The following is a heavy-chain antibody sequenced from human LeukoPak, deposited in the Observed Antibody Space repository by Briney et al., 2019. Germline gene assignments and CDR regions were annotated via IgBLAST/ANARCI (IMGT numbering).Heavy chain of an antibody. D-gene: IGHD5-24*01. Sequence: SVKVSCKASGYTFTGYYMHWVRQAPGQGLEWMGGIIPLFRTTNYAQRFQGRVTITAVESTSTVYMELTSLTSEDTAVYYCARVPQYDGFNYDDAWGQGTLVTVSS. CDR3: ARVPQYDGFNYDDA. J-gene: IGHJ5*02. CDR2: IIPLFRTT. V-gene: IGHV1-69*13. CDR1: GYTFTGYY.